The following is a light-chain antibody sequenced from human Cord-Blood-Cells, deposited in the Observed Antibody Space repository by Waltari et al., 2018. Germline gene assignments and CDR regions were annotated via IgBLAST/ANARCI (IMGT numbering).Light chain of an antibody. Sequence: QSALTQPASVSGSPGQSITISCTGTSSDVGSYNLVSWYQQHPGKAPKLMIYEGSKRPSGVSNRVSGSESGNTASLTSSGLQAEDEADYYCCSYAGSSTLVFGGGTKLTVL. CDR1: SSDVGSYNL. V-gene: IGLV2-23*01. J-gene: IGLJ3*02. CDR3: CSYAGSSTLV. CDR2: EGS.